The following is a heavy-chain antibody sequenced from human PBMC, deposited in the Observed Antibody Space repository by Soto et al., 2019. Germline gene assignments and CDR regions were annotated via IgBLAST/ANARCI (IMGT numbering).Heavy chain of an antibody. V-gene: IGHV4-30-4*01. CDR3: ARDVFGGYGYFDY. CDR1: GGSISSGDYY. J-gene: IGHJ4*02. D-gene: IGHD5-12*01. Sequence: SETLSLTCTVSGGSISSGDYYWSWIRQPPGKGLEWIGYIYYSGSTYYNPSLKSRVTISVDTSKNQFSLKLSSVTAADTAVYYCARDVFGGYGYFDYWGQGTLVTVSS. CDR2: IYYSGST.